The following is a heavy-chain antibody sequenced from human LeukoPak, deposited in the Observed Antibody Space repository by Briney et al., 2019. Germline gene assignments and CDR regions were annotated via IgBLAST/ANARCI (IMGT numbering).Heavy chain of an antibody. CDR1: GFTVSSNY. CDR3: ARGHRSQRCITIFGVAPYYFDY. Sequence: GGSRRLACAASGFTVSSNYMSWVRQAPGKVLEWVSVIYSGGSTYYADSVKGRFTISRDNSKNTLYLQMNSLRAEDTAVYYCARGHRSQRCITIFGVAPYYFDYWGQGTLVTVSS. J-gene: IGHJ4*02. V-gene: IGHV3-66*02. D-gene: IGHD3-3*01. CDR2: IYSGGST.